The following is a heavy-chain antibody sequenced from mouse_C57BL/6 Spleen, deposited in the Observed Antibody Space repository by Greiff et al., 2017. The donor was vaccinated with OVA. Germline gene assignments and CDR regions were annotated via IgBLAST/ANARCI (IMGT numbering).Heavy chain of an antibody. CDR1: GYTFTSYT. V-gene: IGHV1-4*01. J-gene: IGHJ2*01. CDR3: ARWGPFDY. Sequence: QVHVKQSGAELARPGASVKMSCKASGYTFTSYTMHWVKQRPGQGLEWIGYINPSSGYTKYNQKFKDKATLTADKSSSTAYMQLSSLTSEDSAVYYCARWGPFDYWGQGTTLTVSS. CDR2: INPSSGYT.